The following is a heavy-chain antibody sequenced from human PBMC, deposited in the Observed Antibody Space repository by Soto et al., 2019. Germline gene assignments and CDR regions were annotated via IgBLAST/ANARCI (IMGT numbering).Heavy chain of an antibody. CDR2: SGNT. CDR3: ARGADDFSSGYYYEY. D-gene: IGHD3-3*01. CDR1: GYTFSRHG. J-gene: IGHJ4*02. V-gene: IGHV1-18*04. Sequence: QVQLVQSGAEVKKPGASVTVSCKASGYTFSRHGISWVRQAPGQGLEWMAWSGNTNYAQKFQRRLTLTTNPSTRTAYMELRSLRSDDTAVYYCARGADDFSSGYYYEYWGQGTLVTVSS.